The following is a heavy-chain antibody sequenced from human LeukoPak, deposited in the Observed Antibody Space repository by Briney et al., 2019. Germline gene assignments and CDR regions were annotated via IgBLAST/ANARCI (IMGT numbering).Heavy chain of an antibody. V-gene: IGHV1-24*01. CDR1: GYTLTELS. CDR2: FDPEDGET. D-gene: IGHD3-22*01. CDR3: ATAQYYYDSSGYYYFDY. Sequence: GASVKVSCKVSGYTLTELSMHWVRQAPGKGLEWMGGFDPEDGETIYAQKFQGRVTMTEDTSTDTAYMELSSPRSEDTAVYYCATAQYYYDSSGYYYFDYWGQGTLVTVSS. J-gene: IGHJ4*02.